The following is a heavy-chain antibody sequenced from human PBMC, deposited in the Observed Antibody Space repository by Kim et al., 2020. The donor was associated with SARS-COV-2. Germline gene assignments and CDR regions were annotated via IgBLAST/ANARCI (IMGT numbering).Heavy chain of an antibody. J-gene: IGHJ3*02. CDR2: INPNSGGT. CDR3: ARESRPVVVVAARGAFDI. D-gene: IGHD2-15*01. V-gene: IGHV1-2*04. CDR1: GYTFTGYY. Sequence: ASVKVSCKASGYTFTGYYMHWVRQAPGQGLEWMGWINPNSGGTNYAQKFQGWVTMTRDTSISTAYMELSRLRSDDTAVYYCARESRPVVVVAARGAFDIWGQGTMVTVSS.